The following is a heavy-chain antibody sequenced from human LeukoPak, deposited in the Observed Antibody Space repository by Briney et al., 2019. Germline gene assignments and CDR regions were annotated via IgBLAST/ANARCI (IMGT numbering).Heavy chain of an antibody. Sequence: GGSLRLSCAASGFTFSSYAMHWVRQAPGKGLEWLSYITSTSSATYYADSLQGRFTISRDNAKNSLYLQINSLRADDTAVYYCARAIASYGDSAYWGQGTLVTVSS. J-gene: IGHJ4*02. CDR3: ARAIASYGDSAY. V-gene: IGHV3-48*04. D-gene: IGHD5-18*01. CDR2: ITSTSSAT. CDR1: GFTFSSYA.